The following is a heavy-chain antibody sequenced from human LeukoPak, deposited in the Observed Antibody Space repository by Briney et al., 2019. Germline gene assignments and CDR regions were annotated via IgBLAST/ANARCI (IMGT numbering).Heavy chain of an antibody. Sequence: PGGSLRLTCAASVLTFSSYWMHWVRQAPGKGLVWVSRINSDGSSTSYADSVKGRFTISRDNAKNTLYLQMNSLRAEDTAVYYCARALVWFGEPHMDVWGKGTTVTVSS. CDR1: VLTFSSYW. D-gene: IGHD3-10*01. V-gene: IGHV3-74*01. CDR2: INSDGSST. CDR3: ARALVWFGEPHMDV. J-gene: IGHJ6*03.